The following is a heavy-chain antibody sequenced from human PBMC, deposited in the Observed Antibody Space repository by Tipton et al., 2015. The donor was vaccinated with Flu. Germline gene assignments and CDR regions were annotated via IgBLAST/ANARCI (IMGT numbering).Heavy chain of an antibody. V-gene: IGHV1-2*02. CDR3: ATVKPTGYLGTAAGWFDT. D-gene: IGHD6-13*01. Sequence: QVQLVQSGAEMKKPGASVKVSCKASGYTLTGYYMHWVRQAPGQGLEWMGWINPNSGGTNSAQTFQDRVTMTRDTSINTAYMEMTSLTSDDTAVYYCATVKPTGYLGTAAGWFDTWGQGTLVSVSS. CDR1: GYTLTGYY. CDR2: INPNSGGT. J-gene: IGHJ5*02.